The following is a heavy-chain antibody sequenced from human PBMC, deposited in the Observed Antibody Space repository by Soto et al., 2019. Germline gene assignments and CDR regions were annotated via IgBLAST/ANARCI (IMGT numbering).Heavy chain of an antibody. D-gene: IGHD2-8*01. J-gene: IGHJ6*02. V-gene: IGHV3-74*01. Sequence: EVQLVESGGGFVQPGGSLRLSCAASGFTFSNFWMHWVRQAPGKGLVWVSRINTDGRSTSYADSVKGRFTISRDNAKNTLYRHMNSMRAADTAGYYRAKDFWHNGGSLDDWGQGTTVPVAS. CDR3: AKDFWHNGGSLDD. CDR1: GFTFSNFW. CDR2: INTDGRST.